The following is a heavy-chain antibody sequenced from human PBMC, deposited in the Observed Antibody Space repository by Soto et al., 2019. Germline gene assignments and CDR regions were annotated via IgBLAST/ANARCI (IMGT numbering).Heavy chain of an antibody. D-gene: IGHD5-12*01. J-gene: IGHJ6*02. Sequence: TGGSLRLSCAASGFTFSSYGMHWVRQAPGKGLEWVAVISYDGSNKYYADSVKGRFTISRDNSKNTLYLQMNSLRAEDTAVYYCAKDILPTSIPYSGYEDASYYYYGMDVWGQGTTVTVSS. CDR1: GFTFSSYG. CDR3: AKDILPTSIPYSGYEDASYYYYGMDV. V-gene: IGHV3-30*18. CDR2: ISYDGSNK.